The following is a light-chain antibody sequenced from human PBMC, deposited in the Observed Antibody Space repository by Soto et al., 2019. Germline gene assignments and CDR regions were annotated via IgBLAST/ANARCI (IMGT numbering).Light chain of an antibody. Sequence: DIQLTQSPSSLSACVGDRVTITGLASQSISKYVNWNQHKPGKAPTVLIHAASSLQSGVPSRFSGSGSGTDFFLTISSLQPEDFAVYYCQQSHSRPLTFGGGTKVDIK. CDR1: QSISKY. V-gene: IGKV1-39*01. J-gene: IGKJ4*01. CDR3: QQSHSRPLT. CDR2: AAS.